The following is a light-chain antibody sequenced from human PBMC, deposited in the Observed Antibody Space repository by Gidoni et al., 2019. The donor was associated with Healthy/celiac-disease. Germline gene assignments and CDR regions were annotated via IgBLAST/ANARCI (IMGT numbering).Light chain of an antibody. CDR3: QQYYSTPLT. J-gene: IGKJ4*01. V-gene: IGKV4-1*01. CDR2: WAS. CDR1: QSVLYSSNNKNY. Sequence: DIVMTQSPDSLAVPLGERATINCKSSQSVLYSSNNKNYLAWYQQKPAQPPKLLIYWASTRESGVPDRFSGSGSGTDFTLTISSLQAEDVAVYYCQQYYSTPLTFGGGTKVEIK.